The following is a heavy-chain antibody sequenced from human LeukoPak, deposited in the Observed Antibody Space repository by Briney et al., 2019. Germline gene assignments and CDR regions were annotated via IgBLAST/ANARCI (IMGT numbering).Heavy chain of an antibody. CDR1: GFTFSSYE. V-gene: IGHV3-48*03. CDR2: ISSSGSTI. CDR3: AREERTYYYDSSGPEPPDY. J-gene: IGHJ4*02. Sequence: GGSLRLSCAASGFTFSSYEMNWVRQAPGKGLEWVSYISSSGSTIYYADSVKGRFTISRDNAKNSLYLQMNSLRAEDTAVYYCAREERTYYYDSSGPEPPDYWGQGTLVTVSS. D-gene: IGHD3-22*01.